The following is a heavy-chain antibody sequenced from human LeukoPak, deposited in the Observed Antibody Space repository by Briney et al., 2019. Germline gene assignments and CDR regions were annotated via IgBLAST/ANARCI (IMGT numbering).Heavy chain of an antibody. Sequence: PGRSLRLSCTASGFTFGDYAMSWFRQAPGKGLEWVGFIRSKAYGGTTEYAASVKGRFTISRGDSKSIAYLQMNSLKTEDTAVYYCTRDLGYCSSTSCYEGEYFDYWGQGTLVTVSS. J-gene: IGHJ4*02. V-gene: IGHV3-49*03. CDR1: GFTFGDYA. CDR2: IRSKAYGGTT. CDR3: TRDLGYCSSTSCYEGEYFDY. D-gene: IGHD2-2*01.